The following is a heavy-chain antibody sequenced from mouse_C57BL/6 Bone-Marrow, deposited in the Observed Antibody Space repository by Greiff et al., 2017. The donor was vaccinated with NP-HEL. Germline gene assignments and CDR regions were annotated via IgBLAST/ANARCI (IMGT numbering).Heavy chain of an antibody. Sequence: EVQVVESEGGLVQPGSSMKLSCTASGFTFSDYYMAWVRQVPEKGLEWVANINYDGSSTYYLDSLKSRFIISRDNAKNILYLQMSSLKSEDTATYYCARTYSNLYYYAMDYWGQGTSVTVSS. V-gene: IGHV5-16*01. CDR2: INYDGSST. D-gene: IGHD2-5*01. J-gene: IGHJ4*01. CDR3: ARTYSNLYYYAMDY. CDR1: GFTFSDYY.